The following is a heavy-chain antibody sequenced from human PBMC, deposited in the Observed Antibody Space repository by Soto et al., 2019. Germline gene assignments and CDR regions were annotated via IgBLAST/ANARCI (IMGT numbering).Heavy chain of an antibody. J-gene: IGHJ4*02. CDR3: ARGGNYDILTGFPYYFDY. CDR1: GGSISSINW. D-gene: IGHD3-9*01. Sequence: QVQLQESGPGLVKPSGTLSLTCAVSGGSISSINWWSWVRQPPGKGLEWIGEIYHSGSTNYNPSLKSRVTTSVDKSKTQFALKLSSVTAADSAVYYCARGGNYDILTGFPYYFDYWRQGTLVTVSS. CDR2: IYHSGST. V-gene: IGHV4-4*02.